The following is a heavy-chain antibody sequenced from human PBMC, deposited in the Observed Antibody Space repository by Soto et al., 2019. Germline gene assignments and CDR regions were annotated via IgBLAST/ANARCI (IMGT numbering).Heavy chain of an antibody. CDR1: GGSISSGGYY. J-gene: IGHJ4*02. V-gene: IGHV4-31*03. D-gene: IGHD3-3*01. CDR3: ARAYYDFWSGYQDY. CDR2: IYYSGST. Sequence: SETLSLTCTVSGGSISSGGYYWSWIRQHPGKGLEWIGYIYYSGSTYYNPSLKSRVTTSVDTSKNQFSLKLSSVTAADTAVYYCARAYYDFWSGYQDYWGQGTLVTVSS.